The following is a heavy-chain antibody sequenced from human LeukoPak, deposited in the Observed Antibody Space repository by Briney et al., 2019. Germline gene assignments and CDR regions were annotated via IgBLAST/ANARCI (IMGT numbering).Heavy chain of an antibody. Sequence: PSETLSLTCSVSGGSISGYYWSWIRQPPGKGLEWIGYIYYSGTTINNPSLKSRLTISLDTSKNQSSLNLSSVTAADTAVYYCXRDETXFGSGXSXWFDPWGQGILVTVSS. CDR1: GGSISGYY. V-gene: IGHV4-59*12. D-gene: IGHD3-10*01. CDR2: IYYSGTT. J-gene: IGHJ5*02. CDR3: XRDETXFGSGXSXWFDP.